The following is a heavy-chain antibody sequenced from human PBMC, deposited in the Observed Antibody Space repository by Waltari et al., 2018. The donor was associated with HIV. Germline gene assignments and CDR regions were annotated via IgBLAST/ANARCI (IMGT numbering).Heavy chain of an antibody. CDR1: GFNFGDYA. J-gene: IGHJ6*02. CDR2: IGSKEYGRTT. Sequence: EVQLVESGGGLVQPGRSLRLSCKASGFNFGDYAMSWVRQAPGKGREWVGYIGSKEYGRTTEYAAAVKGRFTISREDSKSIVYLQMNSLKTEDTAVYDCTRPYSSSWYSYGLDVWGQGTTVTVSS. CDR3: TRPYSSSWYSYGLDV. V-gene: IGHV3-49*04. D-gene: IGHD6-13*01.